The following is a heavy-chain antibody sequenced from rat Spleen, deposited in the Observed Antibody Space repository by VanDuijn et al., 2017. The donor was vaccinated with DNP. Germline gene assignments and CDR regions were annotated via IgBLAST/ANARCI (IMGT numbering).Heavy chain of an antibody. V-gene: IGHV5-7*01. J-gene: IGHJ2*01. D-gene: IGHD1-4*01. Sequence: EVQLVESGGGLVQPGRSLKLSCEVSRITFSDHNMAWVRQAPKKSLEWVATISYDGSDTYYRDSVKGRFTISRDNAKSTLYLQMDSLRSEDTATYYCAGRPPPTRGPFDYWGQGVTVTVSS. CDR2: ISYDGSDT. CDR1: RITFSDHN. CDR3: AGRPPPTRGPFDY.